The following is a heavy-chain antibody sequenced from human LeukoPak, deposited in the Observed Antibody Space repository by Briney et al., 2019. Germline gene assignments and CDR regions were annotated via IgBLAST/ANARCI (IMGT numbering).Heavy chain of an antibody. V-gene: IGHV4-4*07. D-gene: IGHD5-24*01. CDR2: IDASGST. Sequence: SETLSLTCTVSGASVSSYFWIWIRQSAGRGLEWIGRIDASGSTNFNPSLESRVTMSVDLSKNQFYLRLSSVTAADTALYYCARKDGDIWGQGTMVTVSS. CDR1: GASVSSYF. CDR3: ARKDGDI. J-gene: IGHJ3*02.